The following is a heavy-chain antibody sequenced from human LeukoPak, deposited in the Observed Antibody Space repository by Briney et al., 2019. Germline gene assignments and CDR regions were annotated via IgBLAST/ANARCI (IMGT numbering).Heavy chain of an antibody. D-gene: IGHD5-12*01. CDR2: IYYSGNS. CDR1: GASITSYY. CDR3: AREKGSWSGYGQAFDI. V-gene: IGHV4-59*01. Sequence: PSETLSLTCTVSGASITSYYWTWIRQPPGKGLEWIGYIYYSGNSNYNPSLKSRVTISVDTSKNQFSLKLSSVTAADTAVYYCAREKGSWSGYGQAFDIWGQGTMVTVSS. J-gene: IGHJ3*02.